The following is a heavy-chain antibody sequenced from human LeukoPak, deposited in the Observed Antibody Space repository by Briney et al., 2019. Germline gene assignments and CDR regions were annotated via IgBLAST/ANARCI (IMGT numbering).Heavy chain of an antibody. CDR2: INPSGGST. D-gene: IGHD1-26*01. CDR1: VYTFTSYY. CDR3: ARGSRNSGSYLKTFDY. J-gene: IGHJ4*02. V-gene: IGHV1-46*01. Sequence: ASVTVSCKASVYTFTSYYMHWVRQAPGQGLEWMGIINPSGGSTSYAQKFQGRVTMTRDTSTTTVYMELSSLRSEDTAVYYCARGSRNSGSYLKTFDYWGQGTLVTVSS.